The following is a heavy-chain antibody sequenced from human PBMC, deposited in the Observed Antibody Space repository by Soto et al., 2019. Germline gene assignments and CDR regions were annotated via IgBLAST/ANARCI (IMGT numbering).Heavy chain of an antibody. D-gene: IGHD3-3*01. CDR3: ARRGDDFDL. CDR2: IYPGDSDT. V-gene: IGHV5-51*01. Sequence: GESLKISCDGYGYRFTSYWIGWVRQMPGKGLEWMGIIYPGDSDTRYNPSFQGQVTISVDKSINTAYLQWNSLGASDTAMYYCARRGDDFDLWGQGTLVTVSS. CDR1: GYRFTSYW. J-gene: IGHJ4*02.